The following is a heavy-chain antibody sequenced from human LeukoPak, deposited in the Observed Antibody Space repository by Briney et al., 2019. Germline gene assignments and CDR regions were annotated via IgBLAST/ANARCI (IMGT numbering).Heavy chain of an antibody. V-gene: IGHV3-13*01. CDR1: GFTFSSYD. Sequence: GGSLRLSCAASGFTFSSYDMHWVRQATGKGLEGVSAIGSAGDTYYPGSVKGRFTISRENAKNSLYLQMNSLRAGDTAVYYCARSRFIRYFDWLLSPGTFDIWGQGTMVTVSS. D-gene: IGHD3-9*01. J-gene: IGHJ3*02. CDR2: IGSAGDT. CDR3: ARSRFIRYFDWLLSPGTFDI.